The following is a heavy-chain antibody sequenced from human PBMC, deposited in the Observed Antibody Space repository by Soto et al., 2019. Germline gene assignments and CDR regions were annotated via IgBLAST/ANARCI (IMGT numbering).Heavy chain of an antibody. D-gene: IGHD3-10*01. Sequence: SVKVSCKASGGTFSSYAISWVRQAPGQGLEWMGGIIPIFGTANYAQKFQGRVTITADESTSTAYIELSSLRSEDTAVYYCARASSARITMVRGVVDYYYYGMDVWGQGTTVTVSS. CDR1: GGTFSSYA. CDR2: IIPIFGTA. V-gene: IGHV1-69*13. J-gene: IGHJ6*02. CDR3: ARASSARITMVRGVVDYYYYGMDV.